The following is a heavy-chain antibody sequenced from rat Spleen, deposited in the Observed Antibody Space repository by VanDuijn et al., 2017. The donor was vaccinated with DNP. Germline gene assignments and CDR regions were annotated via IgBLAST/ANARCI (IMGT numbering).Heavy chain of an antibody. D-gene: IGHD2-1*01. V-gene: IGHV2-72*01. CDR3: ARHTYGHFFDY. Sequence: QVQLKESGPGLVQPSQTLSLTCTVSGLSLTSYHVSWVRQPPGKSLVWMGTIWAGGVTYYNSTVQSRLTISRDTYKSPVFFKMNSLQPEDTGTYYCARHTYGHFFDYWGQGVMVTVSS. J-gene: IGHJ2*01. CDR1: GLSLTSYH. CDR2: IWAGGVT.